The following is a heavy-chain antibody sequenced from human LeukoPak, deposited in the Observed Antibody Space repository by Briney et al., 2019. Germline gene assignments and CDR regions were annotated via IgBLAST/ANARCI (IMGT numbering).Heavy chain of an antibody. V-gene: IGHV3-74*01. Sequence: PGGSLRLSCAASGFTFSSHWMHWVRQAPGKGLVWVSRINSDGSITSYADSVEGRFTISRDNAKDTLYLQMNSLRAEDAAVYYCASPMWDTAIHDYWGQGTLVTVSS. J-gene: IGHJ4*02. CDR1: GFTFSSHW. D-gene: IGHD5-18*01. CDR3: ASPMWDTAIHDY. CDR2: INSDGSIT.